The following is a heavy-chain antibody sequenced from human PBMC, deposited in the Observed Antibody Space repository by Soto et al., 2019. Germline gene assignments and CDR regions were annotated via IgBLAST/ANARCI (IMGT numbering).Heavy chain of an antibody. CDR3: ASGSRYYYDSSGYYNY. D-gene: IGHD3-22*01. J-gene: IGHJ4*02. CDR1: GASVSSTYW. Sequence: TSETLSLTCAFSGASVSSTYWLSWVRQPPGKGPEWIGEINHRGSANYNPSLKSRVTISVDTSKNQFSLKLSSVTAADTAVYYCASGSRYYYDSSGYYNYWGQGTLVTVSS. V-gene: IGHV4-4*02. CDR2: INHRGSA.